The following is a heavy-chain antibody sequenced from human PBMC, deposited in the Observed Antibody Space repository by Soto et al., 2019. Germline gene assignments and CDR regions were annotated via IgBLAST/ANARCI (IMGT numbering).Heavy chain of an antibody. J-gene: IGHJ3*02. CDR1: GFTFSSYE. CDR2: ISSSGSTI. Sequence: GWSLRLSCAASGFTFSSYEMNLVRQAPGKGLEWVSYISSSGSTIYYADSVKGRFTISRDNAKNSLYLQMHSMRAEDTAVYYCARDSHLAGDNTPAFDIWVQGTMFTVS. CDR3: ARDSHLAGDNTPAFDI. D-gene: IGHD1-26*01. V-gene: IGHV3-48*03.